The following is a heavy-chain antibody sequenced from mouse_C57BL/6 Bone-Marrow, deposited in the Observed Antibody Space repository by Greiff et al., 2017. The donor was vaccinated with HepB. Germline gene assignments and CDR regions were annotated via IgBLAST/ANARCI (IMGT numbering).Heavy chain of an antibody. V-gene: IGHV10-1*01. CDR2: IRSKSNNYAT. CDR1: GFSFNTYA. J-gene: IGHJ2*01. CDR3: GRHGGLRRGFDY. Sequence: EVHLVESGGGLVQPKGSLKLSCAASGFSFNTYAMNWVRQAPGKGLEWVARIRSKSNNYATYYADSVKDRFTISRDDSESMLYLQMNNLKTEDTAMYYWGRHGGLRRGFDYWGQGTTLTVSA. D-gene: IGHD2-4*01.